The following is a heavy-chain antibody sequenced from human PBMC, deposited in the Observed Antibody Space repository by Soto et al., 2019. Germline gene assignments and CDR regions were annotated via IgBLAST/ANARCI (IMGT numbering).Heavy chain of an antibody. J-gene: IGHJ3*02. Sequence: GGSLRLSCAASGFTVSSNYMSWVRQAPGKGLEWVSVIYSGGSTYYADSVKGRFTISRDNSKNTLYLQMNSLRAEDTAVYYCARDWYGDYAGFDAFDIWGQGTMVTVSS. CDR1: GFTVSSNY. V-gene: IGHV3-66*01. CDR3: ARDWYGDYAGFDAFDI. CDR2: IYSGGST. D-gene: IGHD4-17*01.